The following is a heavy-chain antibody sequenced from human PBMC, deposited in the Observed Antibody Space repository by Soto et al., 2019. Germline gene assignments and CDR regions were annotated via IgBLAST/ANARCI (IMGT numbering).Heavy chain of an antibody. J-gene: IGHJ4*02. CDR1: GYTFTSYA. CDR3: ARDPGRYCTNGVCAPFDY. CDR2: INAGNGNT. V-gene: IGHV1-3*01. Sequence: ASVKVSCKASGYTFTSYAMHWVRQAPGQRLEWMGWINAGNGNTKYSQKFQGRVTITRDTSASTAYMELSSLRSEDTAVYYCARDPGRYCTNGVCAPFDYWGQGTLVTVSS. D-gene: IGHD2-8*01.